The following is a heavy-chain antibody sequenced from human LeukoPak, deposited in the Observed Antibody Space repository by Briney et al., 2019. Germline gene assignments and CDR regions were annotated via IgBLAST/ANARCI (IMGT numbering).Heavy chain of an antibody. CDR3: ARRTVVLDY. CDR2: THYSGST. CDR1: GGSVSGYY. D-gene: IGHD4-23*01. V-gene: IGHV4-59*08. Sequence: SETLSLTCTVSGGSVSGYYWSWIRQPPGKGLEWIGYTHYSGSTTYNPSLESRVTISVDTSTDQVSLKMRSVTAADTAVYYCARRTVVLDYWGQGTLVTVSS. J-gene: IGHJ4*02.